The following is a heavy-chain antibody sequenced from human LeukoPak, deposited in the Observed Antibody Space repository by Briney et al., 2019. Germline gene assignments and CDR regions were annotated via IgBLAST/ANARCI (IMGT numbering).Heavy chain of an antibody. CDR3: ARYYGSGAFDI. CDR1: GGTFSSYA. CDR2: IIPILGIA. V-gene: IGHV1-69*04. D-gene: IGHD3-10*01. Sequence: ASVKVSCKASGGTFSSYAISWVRQAPGQGLEWMGRIIPILGIANYAQKFQGRVTITADKSTNTAYMELSSLRSEDTAVYYCARYYGSGAFDIWGQGTMVTVSS. J-gene: IGHJ3*02.